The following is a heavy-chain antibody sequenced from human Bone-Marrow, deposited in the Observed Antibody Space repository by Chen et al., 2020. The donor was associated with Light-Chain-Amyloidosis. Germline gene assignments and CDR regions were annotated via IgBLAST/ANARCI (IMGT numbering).Heavy chain of an antibody. V-gene: IGHV5-51*01. CDR1: GHTFPNYW. CDR3: ARRRDGYNFDY. Sequence: EVQLEQSGPEVKKPGESLKISCKGSGHTFPNYWIGWVRQMPGKGLEWMGAIYPDDSDARYSPSFEGQVTISADKSITTAYLQWRSLKASDTAMYYCARRRDGYNFDYWGQGTLVTVSS. D-gene: IGHD5-12*01. CDR2: IYPDDSDA. J-gene: IGHJ4*02.